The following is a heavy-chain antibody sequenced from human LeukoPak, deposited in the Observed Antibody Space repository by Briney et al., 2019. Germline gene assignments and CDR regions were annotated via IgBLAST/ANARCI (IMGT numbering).Heavy chain of an antibody. J-gene: IGHJ3*02. CDR1: GFTVSSNY. D-gene: IGHD3-10*01. Sequence: GGSLRLSCAASGFTVSSNYMSWVRQAPGKGLEWVSVIYSGGSTYYADSVTGRFTISRDNSKNTLYLQMNSLRAEDTAVYYCARETGSWASYAFDIWGQGTMVTVSS. CDR2: IYSGGST. V-gene: IGHV3-66*01. CDR3: ARETGSWASYAFDI.